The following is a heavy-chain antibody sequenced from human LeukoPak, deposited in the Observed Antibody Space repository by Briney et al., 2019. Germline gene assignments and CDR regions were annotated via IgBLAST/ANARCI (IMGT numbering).Heavy chain of an antibody. CDR2: IYTSGST. V-gene: IGHV4-61*02. CDR3: ARETDWGDRDY. Sequence: SETLSLTRTVSGGSISSGSYYWSWIRQPAGKGLEWIGRIYTSGSTNYNPSLKSRVTISVDTSKNQFSLKLSSVTAADTAVYYCARETDWGDRDYWGQGTLVTVSS. CDR1: GGSISSGSYY. D-gene: IGHD3/OR15-3a*01. J-gene: IGHJ4*02.